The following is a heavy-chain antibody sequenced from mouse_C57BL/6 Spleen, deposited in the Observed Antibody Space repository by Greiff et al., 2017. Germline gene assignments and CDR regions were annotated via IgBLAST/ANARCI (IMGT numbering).Heavy chain of an antibody. CDR3: TRDDGYYDY. Sequence: EVMLVESGEGLVKPGGSLKLSCAASGFTFSSYAMSWVRQTPEKRLEWVAYISSGGDYIYYADPVKGRFTISRDNARNTLYLQMSSLKSEDTAMYYCTRDDGYYDYWGQGTTLTVSS. CDR2: ISSGGDYI. D-gene: IGHD2-3*01. CDR1: GFTFSSYA. J-gene: IGHJ2*01. V-gene: IGHV5-9-1*02.